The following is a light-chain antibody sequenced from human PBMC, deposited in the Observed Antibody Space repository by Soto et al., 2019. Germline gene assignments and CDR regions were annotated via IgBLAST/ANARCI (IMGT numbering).Light chain of an antibody. V-gene: IGKV1-39*01. Sequence: IQLTQSPSSLSSSVGDRVTVTCRASEDITNYLAWYQQKVGKAPKLLIYDASTLHSGVPSRFRGSGSGTDFTLTISSLKTEDFETYYCQQSYSPPRTFGQGTKVDIK. CDR3: QQSYSPPRT. J-gene: IGKJ1*01. CDR2: DAS. CDR1: EDITNY.